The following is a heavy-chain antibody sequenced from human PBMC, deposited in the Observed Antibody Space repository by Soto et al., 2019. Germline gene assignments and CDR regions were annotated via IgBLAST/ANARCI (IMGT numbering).Heavy chain of an antibody. V-gene: IGHV3-23*01. CDR2: ISGSGGST. Sequence: EVQLLESGGGLVQPGGSLRLSCAASGFTFSSYAMSWVRQAPGKGLEWVSAISGSGGSTYYADSVKGRFAISRDNSKNTLYMKMNSLRAENRAVYYCAKGFGNSADYYSGMDVWGQGTTVTVSS. CDR1: GFTFSSYA. CDR3: AKGFGNSADYYSGMDV. J-gene: IGHJ6*02. D-gene: IGHD3-3*01.